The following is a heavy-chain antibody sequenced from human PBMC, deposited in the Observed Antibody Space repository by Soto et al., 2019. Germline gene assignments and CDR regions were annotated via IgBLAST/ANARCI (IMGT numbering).Heavy chain of an antibody. CDR2: INHSGST. V-gene: IGHV4-34*01. CDR1: GGSFSGYY. D-gene: IGHD2-2*01. CDR3: ARATPDIVVVPAAMVWFDP. J-gene: IGHJ5*02. Sequence: PSETLSLTCAVYGGSFSGYYWSWIRQPPGKGLEWIGEINHSGSTNYNPSLKSRVTISVDTSKNQFSLKLSSVTAADTAVYYCARATPDIVVVPAAMVWFDPWGQGTLVTV.